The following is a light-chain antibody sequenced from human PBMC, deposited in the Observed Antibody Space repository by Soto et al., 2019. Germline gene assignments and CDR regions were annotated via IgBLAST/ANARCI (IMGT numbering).Light chain of an antibody. CDR2: GAS. CDR1: QGISTW. V-gene: IGKV1-12*01. J-gene: IGKJ5*01. CDR3: QQANSFPIT. Sequence: EIQMTQSPSSVSASVGDIVTITCRASQGISTWLAWYQQKAGKAPNLLIYGASNLHSGVPSRFSGSGFGTNFTLTISSLQPEDFATYYCQQANSFPITFGQGTRLEI.